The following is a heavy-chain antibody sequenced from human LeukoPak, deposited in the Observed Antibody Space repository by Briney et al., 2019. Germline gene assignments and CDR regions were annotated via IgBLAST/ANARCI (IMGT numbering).Heavy chain of an antibody. CDR1: GFTFSSYS. D-gene: IGHD5-12*01. Sequence: GGSLRLSCAASGFTFSSYSMNWVRQAPGKGLEWVSSISSSSSYIYYADSVKGRSTISRDNAKNSLYLQMNSLRAEDTAVYYCAREGGIVATWFDYWGQGTLVTVSS. V-gene: IGHV3-21*01. J-gene: IGHJ4*02. CDR2: ISSSSSYI. CDR3: AREGGIVATWFDY.